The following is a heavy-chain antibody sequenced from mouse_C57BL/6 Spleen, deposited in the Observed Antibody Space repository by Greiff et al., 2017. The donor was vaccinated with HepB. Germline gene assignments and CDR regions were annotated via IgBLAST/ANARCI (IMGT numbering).Heavy chain of an antibody. Sequence: EVQRVESGGGLVKPGGSLKLSCAASGFTFSDYGMHWVRQAPEKGLEWVAYISSGSSTIYYADTVKGRFTISRDNAKNTLFLQMTSLRSEDTAMYYCARERGVVADWYVDVWGTGTTVTVSS. J-gene: IGHJ1*03. D-gene: IGHD1-1*01. CDR1: GFTFSDYG. CDR3: ARERGVVADWYVDV. CDR2: ISSGSSTI. V-gene: IGHV5-17*01.